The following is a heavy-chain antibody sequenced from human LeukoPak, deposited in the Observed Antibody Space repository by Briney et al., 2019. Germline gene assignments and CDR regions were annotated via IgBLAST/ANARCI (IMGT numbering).Heavy chain of an antibody. CDR1: GGTFSSYA. CDR2: IIPILGIA. CDR3: ASRFGSGSYYNDAFDI. Sequence: SVKVSCKASGGTFSSYAISWVRQAPGQGLEWMGRIIPILGIANYAQKFQGRVTITADKSTSTAYMELSSLRSEDTAVYYCASRFGSGSYYNDAFDIWGQGTMVTVSS. D-gene: IGHD3-10*01. J-gene: IGHJ3*02. V-gene: IGHV1-69*04.